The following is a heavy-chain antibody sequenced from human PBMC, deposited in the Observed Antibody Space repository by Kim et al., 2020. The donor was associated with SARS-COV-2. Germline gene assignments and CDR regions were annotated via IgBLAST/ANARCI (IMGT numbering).Heavy chain of an antibody. D-gene: IGHD1-7*01. Sequence: GGSLRLSCAASGFTFDDYAMHWVRQAPGKGLEWVSGISWNSGGIGYADSVKGRFTISRDNAKNSLYLQMNSLRAEDTALYYCAKVRVEAGTTFYFDYWGQGTLVTVSS. CDR1: GFTFDDYA. V-gene: IGHV3-9*01. CDR2: ISWNSGGI. J-gene: IGHJ4*02. CDR3: AKVRVEAGTTFYFDY.